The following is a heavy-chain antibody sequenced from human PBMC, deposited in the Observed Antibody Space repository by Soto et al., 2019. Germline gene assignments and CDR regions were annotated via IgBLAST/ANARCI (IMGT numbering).Heavy chain of an antibody. D-gene: IGHD3-22*01. CDR1: GVTFSSYG. J-gene: IGHJ4*02. CDR3: ARHSIVARLYYFDY. CDR2: IWYDGRNK. V-gene: IGHV3-33*01. Sequence: GGSLRLSCAASGVTFSSYGMHWVRQAPGKGLEWVAVIWYDGRNKYYADSVKGRFTISRDNSKNTLYLQMNSLRAEDTAVYYCARHSIVARLYYFDYWGQGTLVTVS.